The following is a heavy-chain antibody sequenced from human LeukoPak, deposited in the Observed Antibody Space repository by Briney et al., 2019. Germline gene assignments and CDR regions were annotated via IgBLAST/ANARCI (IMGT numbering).Heavy chain of an antibody. Sequence: GGSLRLSCAASGFQFSSHGMHWVRQAPGKGLEWVAVIWYDGSNKYYADSVKGRFTISRDNSKNTLYLQMNSLRAEDTAVYYCARGSSGFHEGVDYWGQGTLVTVSS. CDR3: ARGSSGFHEGVDY. J-gene: IGHJ4*02. V-gene: IGHV3-33*01. D-gene: IGHD3-22*01. CDR2: IWYDGSNK. CDR1: GFQFSSHG.